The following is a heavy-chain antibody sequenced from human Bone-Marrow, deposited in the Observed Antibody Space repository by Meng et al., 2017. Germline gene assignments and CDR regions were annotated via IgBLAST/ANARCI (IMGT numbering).Heavy chain of an antibody. V-gene: IGHV3-33*01. CDR1: GFTFSNSG. D-gene: IGHD4-17*01. CDR2: IWYDGTDE. Sequence: QGRLVESGGGVVQPGKSLRLSCAASGFTFSNSGMHWVRQAPGKGLEWVAVIWYDGTDENYADSVKGRFTISRDNSKSTLYLQMNSLRGEDTAIYYCTRGDDYGYYFDYWGQGTLVTVAS. J-gene: IGHJ4*02. CDR3: TRGDDYGYYFDY.